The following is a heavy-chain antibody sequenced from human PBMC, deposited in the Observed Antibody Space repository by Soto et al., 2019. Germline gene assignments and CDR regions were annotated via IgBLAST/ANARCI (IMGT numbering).Heavy chain of an antibody. CDR3: ARVRNNGGECYFDF. CDR2: IYPDDSET. Sequence: LKISCKTSEYNFRTFWIAWLRQMPGKGLEWMGIIYPDDSETKYSPSFEGQVTISSDSYISTTYLQWSSLQASDTAIYYCARVRNNGGECYFDFCGQGTLVTVTS. J-gene: IGHJ4*02. V-gene: IGHV5-51*01. D-gene: IGHD2-8*01. CDR1: EYNFRTFW.